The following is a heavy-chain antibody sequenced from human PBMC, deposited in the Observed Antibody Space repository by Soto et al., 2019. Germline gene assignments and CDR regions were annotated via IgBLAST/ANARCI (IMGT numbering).Heavy chain of an antibody. V-gene: IGHV3-7*03. CDR1: GFTFSSYW. D-gene: IGHD3-16*01. J-gene: IGHJ4*02. CDR2: IKQDGSEK. Sequence: GGSLRLSCAASGFTFSSYWMSWVRQAPGKGLEWVANIKQDGSEKYYVDSVKGRFTISRDNAKNSLYLQMNSLRAEDAAVYSCARGVRGMGAAFDYWGQGTLVTVSS. CDR3: ARGVRGMGAAFDY.